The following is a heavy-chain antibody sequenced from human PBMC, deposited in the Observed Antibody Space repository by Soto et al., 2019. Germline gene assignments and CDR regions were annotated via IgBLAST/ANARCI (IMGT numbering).Heavy chain of an antibody. D-gene: IGHD6-13*01. CDR3: AKESGIAAAGFLGYFDY. CDR2: ISWDGGST. J-gene: IGHJ4*02. V-gene: IGHV3-43*01. Sequence: GGSLRLSCAASGFTFDDYTMHWVRQAPGKGLEWVSLISWDGGSTYYADSVKGRFTISRDNSKNSLYLQMNSLRTEDTALYYCAKESGIAAAGFLGYFDYWGQGTLVTVSS. CDR1: GFTFDDYT.